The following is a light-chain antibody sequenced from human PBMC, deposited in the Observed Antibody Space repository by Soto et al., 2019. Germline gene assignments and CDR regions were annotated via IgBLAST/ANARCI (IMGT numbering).Light chain of an antibody. CDR2: AAS. J-gene: IGKJ1*01. Sequence: DIQMTQSPSSLSASVGDRVTITCRASQDISNYLNWYQQKPGKAPKLLIYAASSLQSGVPSRFSGSGSGTDFALTISRLQPEDFATYYCQQTFSTPRTFGQGTKVEIK. V-gene: IGKV1-39*01. CDR3: QQTFSTPRT. CDR1: QDISNY.